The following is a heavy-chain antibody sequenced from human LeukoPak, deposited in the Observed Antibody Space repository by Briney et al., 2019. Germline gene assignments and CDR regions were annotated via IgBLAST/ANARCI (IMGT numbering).Heavy chain of an antibody. J-gene: IGHJ4*02. V-gene: IGHV3-23*01. CDR2: IGGGDVEI. Sequence: PSGTLSLTCGVSGGSIDITNYWSWVRQAPGKGLERVSTIGGGDVEIHYADSVKGRFTISRDNSKNTLYLQMNSLRAEDTAVYYCGRGHRFCSRGNCNSPVDYWGQGTLVTVSS. D-gene: IGHD2-15*01. CDR1: GGSIDITN. CDR3: GRGHRFCSRGNCNSPVDY.